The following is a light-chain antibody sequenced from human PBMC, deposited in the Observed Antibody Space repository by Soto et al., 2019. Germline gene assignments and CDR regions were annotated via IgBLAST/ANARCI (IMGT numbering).Light chain of an antibody. CDR1: QSILSR. CDR2: DAS. Sequence: DIQMTQSPSTLSASVGDRVTITCRASQSILSRLAWYQQRPGKAPYLLIYDASILQSVVPSRFSGGGSGTDFTLTISSLQPDDFATYYCQHYKTYPYTFGQGT. J-gene: IGKJ2*01. V-gene: IGKV1-5*01. CDR3: QHYKTYPYT.